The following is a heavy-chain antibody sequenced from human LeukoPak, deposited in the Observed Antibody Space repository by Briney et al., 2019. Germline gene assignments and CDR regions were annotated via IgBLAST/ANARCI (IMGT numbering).Heavy chain of an antibody. Sequence: PGGSLRLSCAASGFTFSSYAMSWVRQAPGKGLEWVSAISGSGGSTYYADSVKGRFTISRDNSKNTLYLQMNSLRAEDTAVYYCAKDAGPFNYYGSGSNWYYFDYWGQGTLVTVSS. D-gene: IGHD3-10*01. CDR3: AKDAGPFNYYGSGSNWYYFDY. V-gene: IGHV3-23*01. CDR2: ISGSGGST. J-gene: IGHJ4*02. CDR1: GFTFSSYA.